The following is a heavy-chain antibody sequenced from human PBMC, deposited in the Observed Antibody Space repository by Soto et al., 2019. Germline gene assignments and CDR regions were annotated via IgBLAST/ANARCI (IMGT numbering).Heavy chain of an antibody. J-gene: IGHJ6*02. V-gene: IGHV4-31*03. CDR3: ARRGGSSSGYYYYAIDL. D-gene: IGHD6-6*01. Sequence: PSETLSLTCSVSSDSMNSGGYYWSWIRQHPGKGLEWIGYIYSNGDTYYNPSLKSRVTISVDTSKNQFSLNLTSVTAADTAVYYWARRGGSSSGYYYYAIDLWGQGTTVTVSS. CDR1: SDSMNSGGYY. CDR2: IYSNGDT.